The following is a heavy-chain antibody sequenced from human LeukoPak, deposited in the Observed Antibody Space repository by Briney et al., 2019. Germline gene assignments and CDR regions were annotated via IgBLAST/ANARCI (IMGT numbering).Heavy chain of an antibody. CDR1: GFTFSSYA. CDR2: ISGSGGST. CDR3: AKSPPVVVVAATWFDP. Sequence: PGGSLRLSCAASGFTFSSYAMSWVRQAPGKGLEWVSAISGSGGSTYYADSVKGRFTISRDNSKNTLYLQMNCLRAEDTAVYYCAKSPPVVVVAATWFDPWGQGTLVTVSS. V-gene: IGHV3-23*01. D-gene: IGHD2-15*01. J-gene: IGHJ5*02.